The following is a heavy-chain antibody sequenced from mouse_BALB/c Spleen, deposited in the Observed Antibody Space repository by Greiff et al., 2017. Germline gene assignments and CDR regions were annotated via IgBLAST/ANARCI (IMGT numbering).Heavy chain of an antibody. CDR3: APYYGHDWVYYAMDY. Sequence: QVQLQQSGAELMKPGASVKISCKATGYTFSSYWIEWVKQRPGHGLEWIGEILPGSGSTNYNEKFKGKATFTADTSSNTAYMQLSSLTSEDSAVYYCAPYYGHDWVYYAMDYWGQGTSVTVSS. CDR2: ILPGSGST. CDR1: GYTFSSYW. D-gene: IGHD2-2*01. V-gene: IGHV1-9*01. J-gene: IGHJ4*01.